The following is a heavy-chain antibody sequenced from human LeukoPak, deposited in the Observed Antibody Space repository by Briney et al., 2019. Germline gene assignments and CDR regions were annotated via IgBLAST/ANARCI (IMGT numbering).Heavy chain of an antibody. J-gene: IGHJ4*02. CDR2: ISSSSSYI. D-gene: IGHD3-10*02. V-gene: IGHV3-21*01. Sequence: PGGSLRLSCAASGFTFSSYSMKWVRQAPGKGLEWVSFISSSSSYIYYADSVKGRFTISRDNAKNSLYLQMNSLRAEDTAVYYCAIGTMFPYYFDYWGQGTLVTVSS. CDR3: AIGTMFPYYFDY. CDR1: GFTFSSYS.